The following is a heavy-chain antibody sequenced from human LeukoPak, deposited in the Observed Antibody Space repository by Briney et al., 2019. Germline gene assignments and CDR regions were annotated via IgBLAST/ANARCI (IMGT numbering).Heavy chain of an antibody. V-gene: IGHV3-30*18. CDR2: ISYDGSNK. D-gene: IGHD3-10*01. CDR1: GFMFSSYG. Sequence: GESLRLSCAASGFMFSSYGMHWVRQAPGKGLEWVAVISYDGSNKYYADSVKGRFTISRDNSKSTLYVQMNSLRAEDTAVYYCAKSITMVRGVYDAFDIWGQGTMVTVSS. J-gene: IGHJ3*02. CDR3: AKSITMVRGVYDAFDI.